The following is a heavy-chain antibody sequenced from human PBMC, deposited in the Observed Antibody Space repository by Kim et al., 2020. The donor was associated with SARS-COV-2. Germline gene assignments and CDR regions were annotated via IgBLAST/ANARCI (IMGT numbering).Heavy chain of an antibody. Sequence: ASVKVSCKASGYTFTSYAMHWVRQAPGQGLEWMGRINTNTGNPTYAQGFTGRFAFSLDTSVSTAYLQLSSLRAEDTAVYYCARDLGSHGSGGLYFFDYWG. V-gene: IGHV7-4-1*02. CDR3: ARDLGSHGSGGLYFFDY. CDR1: GYTFTSYA. D-gene: IGHD3-10*01. CDR2: INTNTGNP. J-gene: IGHJ4*01.